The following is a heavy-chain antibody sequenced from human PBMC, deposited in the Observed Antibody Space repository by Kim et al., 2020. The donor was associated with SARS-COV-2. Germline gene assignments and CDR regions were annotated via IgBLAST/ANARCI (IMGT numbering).Heavy chain of an antibody. J-gene: IGHJ6*02. CDR1: GFTFTHYG. CDR3: AKSGTTIVRFFYYYGMDV. CDR2: ISYDGSNQ. V-gene: IGHV3-30*18. D-gene: IGHD2-21*02. Sequence: GGSLRLSCAASGFTFTHYGMHWVRQAPGKGLEWVAIISYDGSNQYYADSLKGRFTISRDNAKNTLYLQMKSLRPEDTAVYYCAKSGTTIVRFFYYYGMDVWGQGTTVTVSS.